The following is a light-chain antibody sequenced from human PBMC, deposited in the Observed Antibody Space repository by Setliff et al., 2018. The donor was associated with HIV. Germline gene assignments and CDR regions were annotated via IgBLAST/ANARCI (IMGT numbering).Light chain of an antibody. CDR1: SSYVGGYSY. CDR2: EVR. Sequence: QSALTQPASVSGSPGQSITISCTGTSSYVGGYSYVSWYQQHPGKAPKLIISEVRNRPSGVSNRFSGSKSGNTASLTISGLQAEDEADYYCSSYAITNTLPFGTGTKVTVL. J-gene: IGLJ1*01. V-gene: IGLV2-14*01. CDR3: SSYAITNTLP.